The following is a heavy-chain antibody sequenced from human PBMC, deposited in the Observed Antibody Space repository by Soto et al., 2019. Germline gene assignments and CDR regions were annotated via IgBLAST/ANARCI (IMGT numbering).Heavy chain of an antibody. CDR2: IYYSGST. CDR1: GGSISSGGYS. D-gene: IGHD3-10*01. CDR3: ARGITTVRGVQNNWFDP. V-gene: IGHV4-31*03. Sequence: SETLSLTCTVSGGSISSGGYSWSWIRQHPGKGLEWIGYIYYSGSTYYNPSLKSRVTISVDTSKNQFSLKLSSVPAADTAVYYCARGITTVRGVQNNWFDPWGQGTLLTVSS. J-gene: IGHJ5*02.